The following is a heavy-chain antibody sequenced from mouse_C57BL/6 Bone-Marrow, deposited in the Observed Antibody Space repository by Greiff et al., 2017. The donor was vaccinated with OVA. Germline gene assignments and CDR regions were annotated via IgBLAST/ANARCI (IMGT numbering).Heavy chain of an antibody. CDR2: IRYDGSN. Sequence: EVKLMESGPGLVKPSQSLSLTCSVTGYSITSGYYWNWIRQFPGNKLEWMGYIRYDGSNNYNPSFKNRNSITRDTSKKQFYLKLNSVTTEDTATYDCARDYYGSSPHWYFDVWGTGTTVTVSS. D-gene: IGHD1-1*01. CDR3: ARDYYGSSPHWYFDV. V-gene: IGHV3-6*01. J-gene: IGHJ1*03. CDR1: GYSITSGYY.